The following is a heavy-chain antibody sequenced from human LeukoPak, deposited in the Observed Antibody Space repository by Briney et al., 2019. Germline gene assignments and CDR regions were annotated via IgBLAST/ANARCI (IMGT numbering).Heavy chain of an antibody. Sequence: GGSLRLSCAASGFTFSSYAMSWVRQAPGKGLEWVSGIRSAVETTHYADSVKGRFIISRDNSKNALSLQLNSLRPEDTALYYCAKHFCTGLDCSLFDSWGQGTLVTVSS. D-gene: IGHD3/OR15-3a*01. J-gene: IGHJ4*02. CDR1: GFTFSSYA. V-gene: IGHV3-23*01. CDR3: AKHFCTGLDCSLFDS. CDR2: IRSAVETT.